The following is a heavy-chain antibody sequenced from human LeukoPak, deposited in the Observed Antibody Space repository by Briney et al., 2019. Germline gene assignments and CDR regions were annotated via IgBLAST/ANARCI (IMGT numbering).Heavy chain of an antibody. CDR1: GGAISSSSYY. J-gene: IGHJ4*02. CDR3: ARHIYVWGSYPDY. CDR2: IYYCGST. V-gene: IGHV4-39*01. D-gene: IGHD3-16*02. Sequence: SGTLSLTCTVSGGAISSSSYYWGWIRQPPGRGLDWFECIYYCGSTYSNPSLKSRVTISVDTSKTQFSLKLSSVTAADTAVYYCARHIYVWGSYPDYWGQGTLVTVSS.